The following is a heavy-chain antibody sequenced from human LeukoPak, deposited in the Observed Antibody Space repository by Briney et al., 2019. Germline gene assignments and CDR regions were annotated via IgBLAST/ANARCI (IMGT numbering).Heavy chain of an antibody. V-gene: IGHV4-4*07. J-gene: IGHJ3*02. CDR3: ARGSYYGSGTTKSAFGI. CDR2: ISTSGST. D-gene: IGHD3-10*01. Sequence: SETLSLTCTVSGASISSYYWSWIRQPAGKGLEWVGRISTSGSTNYNPSLKGRVTVSLDTSKNQFSLKLNSVTGADTAMYYCARGSYYGSGTTKSAFGIWGQGTMVTVSS. CDR1: GASISSYY.